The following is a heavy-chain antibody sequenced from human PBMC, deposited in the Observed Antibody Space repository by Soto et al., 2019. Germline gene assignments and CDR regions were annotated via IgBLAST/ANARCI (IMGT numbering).Heavy chain of an antibody. CDR3: ATAGGLRFGELERHLLPNQL. CDR2: ISSSGSTI. V-gene: IGHV3-11*01. D-gene: IGHD3-10*01. Sequence: GGSLRLSCAASGFTFSDYYMSWIRQAPGKGLEWVSYISSSGSTIYYADSVKGRFTISRDNAKNSLYLQMNSLRAEDTAVYYCATAGGLRFGELERHLLPNQLWGQGTLVTVSS. J-gene: IGHJ4*02. CDR1: GFTFSDYY.